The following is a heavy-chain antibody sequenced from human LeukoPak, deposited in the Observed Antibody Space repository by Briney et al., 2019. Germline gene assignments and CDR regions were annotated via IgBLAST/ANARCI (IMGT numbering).Heavy chain of an antibody. CDR3: ASLITTTVVTFDY. CDR2: INPNSGGT. Sequence: HWASVKVSCKASGYTFTGYYMHWVRQAPGQGLEWMGWINPNSGGTNYAQKFQGRVTMIRDTSISTAYMELSRLRSDDTAVYYCASLITTTVVTFDYWGQGTLVTVSS. V-gene: IGHV1-2*02. CDR1: GYTFTGYY. D-gene: IGHD4-23*01. J-gene: IGHJ4*02.